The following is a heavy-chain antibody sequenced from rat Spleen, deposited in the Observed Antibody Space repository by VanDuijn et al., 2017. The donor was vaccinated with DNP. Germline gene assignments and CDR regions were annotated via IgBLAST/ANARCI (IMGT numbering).Heavy chain of an antibody. V-gene: IGHV5-46*01. CDR2: ISSTDDFT. Sequence: EVQLVESGGGLVQPGRSMKLSFAASGFTFSSFSMAWVRQSTKGLEWVATISSTDDFTYYRDSVKGRFTISRDDATSTLYLQMNSLRSEDTATYYCTTTPTGMGFAYWGQGTLVTVSS. CDR3: TTTPTGMGFAY. J-gene: IGHJ3*01. D-gene: IGHD1-4*01. CDR1: GFTFSSFS.